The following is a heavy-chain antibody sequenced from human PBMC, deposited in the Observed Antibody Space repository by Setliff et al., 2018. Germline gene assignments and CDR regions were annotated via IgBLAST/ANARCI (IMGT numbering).Heavy chain of an antibody. J-gene: IGHJ4*02. Sequence: SETLSLTCTVSGGSISTYYWSWIRQPPGKGLEWIGYVYYSGIANYSPSLKSRLTISVDTSKNQFSPKLRSVTAADTAVYYCARGGTFRYFDYWGQGTPVTVSS. D-gene: IGHD5-12*01. CDR3: ARGGTFRYFDY. V-gene: IGHV4-59*01. CDR1: GGSISTYY. CDR2: VYYSGIA.